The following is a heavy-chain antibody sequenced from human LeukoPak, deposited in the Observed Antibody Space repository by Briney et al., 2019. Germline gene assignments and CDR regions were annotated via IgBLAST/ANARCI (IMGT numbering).Heavy chain of an antibody. V-gene: IGHV3-48*03. CDR3: ARDRATIFGVLFSPGVDY. D-gene: IGHD3-3*01. CDR2: ISSSGTTI. Sequence: SMRLSCAVSRFTFSIYEMNCVRQLPEKGLEWVAYISSSGTTIYYADSVKGRFTISRAKSKNSLYWQMNSLRAEDTALYYCARDRATIFGVLFSPGVDYWGQGTLVTVSS. J-gene: IGHJ4*02. CDR1: RFTFSIYE.